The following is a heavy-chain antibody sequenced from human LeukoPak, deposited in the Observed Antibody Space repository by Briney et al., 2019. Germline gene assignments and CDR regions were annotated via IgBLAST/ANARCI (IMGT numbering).Heavy chain of an antibody. V-gene: IGHV1-2*02. J-gene: IGHJ6*03. CDR3: ARNLAVAGRGRPYYMDV. CDR1: GYTFTGYY. CDR2: INPNSGGT. Sequence: ASVKVSCKASGYTFTGYYMHWVRQAPGQGLEWMGWINPNSGGTNYAQKFQGRVTMTRDTSISTAYMELSRLRSDDTAVYYCARNLAVAGRGRPYYMDVWGEGTTVTVSS. D-gene: IGHD6-19*01.